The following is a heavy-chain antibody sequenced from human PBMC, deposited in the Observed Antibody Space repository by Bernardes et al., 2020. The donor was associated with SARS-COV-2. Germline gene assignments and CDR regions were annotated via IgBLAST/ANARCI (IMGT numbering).Heavy chain of an antibody. CDR2: INSDGSNR. Sequence: GGSLRLSCAASGFTFSSYWMHWVRQAPGKGLVWVSRINSDGSNRSYADSVKGRFTISRDNAKNTLYLQINSLTVEDTAVYYCAGPQGATPPLKFDYWGQGILVTVSS. CDR1: GFTFSSYW. J-gene: IGHJ4*02. D-gene: IGHD1-26*01. CDR3: AGPQGATPPLKFDY. V-gene: IGHV3-74*01.